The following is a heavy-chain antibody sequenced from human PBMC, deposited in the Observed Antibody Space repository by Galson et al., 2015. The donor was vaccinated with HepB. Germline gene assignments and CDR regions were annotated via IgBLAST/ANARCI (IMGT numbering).Heavy chain of an antibody. D-gene: IGHD6-13*01. CDR3: AREHSSSWYLGYFDY. CDR2: INTNTGNP. Sequence: SVKVSCKASGYTFTSYATNWVRQAPGQGLEWMGWINTNTGNPTYAQGLTGRFVFSLDTSVSTAYLQISSLKAEDTAVYYCAREHSSSWYLGYFDYWGQGTPVTVSS. CDR1: GYTFTSYA. J-gene: IGHJ4*02. V-gene: IGHV7-4-1*02.